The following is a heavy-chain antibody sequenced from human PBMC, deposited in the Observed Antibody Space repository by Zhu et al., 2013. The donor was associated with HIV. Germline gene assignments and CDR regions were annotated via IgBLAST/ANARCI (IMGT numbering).Heavy chain of an antibody. CDR1: GYTFTGYY. Sequence: QVQLVQSGAEVKKPGASVKVSCKASGYTFTGYYMHWVRQAPGQGLEWMGWINPNSGGTNYAQKFQGRVTMTRDTSISTAYMELSRLRSDDTAVYYCAREIRAIAVASNYYYGMDVWGQGTTVTVSS. J-gene: IGHJ6*02. D-gene: IGHD6-19*01. CDR2: INPNSGGT. V-gene: IGHV1-2*02. CDR3: AREIRAIAVASNYYYGMDV.